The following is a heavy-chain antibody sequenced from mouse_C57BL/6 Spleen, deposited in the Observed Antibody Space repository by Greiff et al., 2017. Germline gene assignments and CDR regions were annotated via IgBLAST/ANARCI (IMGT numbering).Heavy chain of an antibody. V-gene: IGHV1-54*01. CDR3: ARDYYGSSLYWYFDV. CDR2: INPGSGGT. D-gene: IGHD1-1*01. Sequence: VQLQQSGAELVRPGTSVKVSCKASGYAFTNYLIEWVKQRPGQGLEWIGVINPGSGGTNYNEKFKGKATLTADKSSSTAYMPLSSLTSKDSSVYFCARDYYGSSLYWYFDVGGTGTTVTVSS. CDR1: GYAFTNYL. J-gene: IGHJ1*03.